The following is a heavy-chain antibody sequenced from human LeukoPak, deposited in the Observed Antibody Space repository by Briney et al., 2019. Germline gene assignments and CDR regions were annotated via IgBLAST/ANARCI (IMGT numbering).Heavy chain of an antibody. CDR3: ARGLYDSSGYYHFDY. J-gene: IGHJ4*02. CDR1: GYTFTSYY. CDR2: ISAFNSHT. V-gene: IGHV1-18*04. D-gene: IGHD3-22*01. Sequence: AASVKVSCKASGYTFTSYYMHWVRQAPGQGLEWMGWISAFNSHTKYAQKLQGRVTMTTDTSTSSAYMELRSLRSDDTAIYYCARGLYDSSGYYHFDYWGQGTLVTVSS.